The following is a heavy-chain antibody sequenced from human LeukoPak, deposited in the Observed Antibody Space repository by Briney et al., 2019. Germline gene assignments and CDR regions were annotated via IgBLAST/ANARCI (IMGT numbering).Heavy chain of an antibody. J-gene: IGHJ4*02. CDR1: GGSISSSSYY. D-gene: IGHD1-26*01. CDR2: IYYSGST. V-gene: IGHV4-39*01. CDR3: ARQVSVGATTLY. Sequence: PSETLSLTCTVSGGSISSSSYYWGWIRQPPGKGLEWIGSIYYSGSTYYNPSLKSRVTISVDTSKNQFSLKLSSVTAADTAVYYCARQVSVGATTLYWGQGTLVAVSS.